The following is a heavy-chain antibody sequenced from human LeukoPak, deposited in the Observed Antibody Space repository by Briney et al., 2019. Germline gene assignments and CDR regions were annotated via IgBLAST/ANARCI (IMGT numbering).Heavy chain of an antibody. V-gene: IGHV1-18*01. D-gene: IGHD2-2*01. Sequence: GASVKVSCKASGYTFTSYGISWVRQAPGQGLEWMGWISAHNGNTNYAQKLQGRVTMTTDTSTSTAYMELRSLRSDDTAVYYCARHDCSSTSCYGNFDYWGQGTLVTVSS. CDR3: ARHDCSSTSCYGNFDY. CDR2: ISAHNGNT. CDR1: GYTFTSYG. J-gene: IGHJ4*02.